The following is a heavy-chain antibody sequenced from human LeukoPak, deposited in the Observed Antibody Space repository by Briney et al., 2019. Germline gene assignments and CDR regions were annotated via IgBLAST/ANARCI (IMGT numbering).Heavy chain of an antibody. CDR2: INPSGGST. D-gene: IGHD1-26*01. CDR1: GYTFTTYY. J-gene: IGHJ3*02. V-gene: IGHV1-46*01. Sequence: ASVKVSCKAFGYTFTTYYMHWVRQAPGQGLEWMGIINPSGGSTSYAQKFQGRVTMTRDMSTSTVYMELSSLRSEDTAVYYCARDPIDSGSYYGAFDIWGQGTMVTVSS. CDR3: ARDPIDSGSYYGAFDI.